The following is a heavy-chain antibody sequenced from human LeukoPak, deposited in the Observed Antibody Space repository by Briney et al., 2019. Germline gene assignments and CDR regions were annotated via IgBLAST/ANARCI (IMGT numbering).Heavy chain of an antibody. CDR3: ARSIGLTGGGVDV. Sequence: GGCLRLSCAASGFTFRDYNMNWVRQAPGKGLGWGSYITDSGSTIHYADSVNGRFTISRENAKNSLYLQMNSLRAEDSAVYYCARSIGLTGGGVDVWGRGTTVTVS. CDR2: ITDSGSTI. V-gene: IGHV3-11*01. D-gene: IGHD3-9*01. J-gene: IGHJ6*02. CDR1: GFTFRDYN.